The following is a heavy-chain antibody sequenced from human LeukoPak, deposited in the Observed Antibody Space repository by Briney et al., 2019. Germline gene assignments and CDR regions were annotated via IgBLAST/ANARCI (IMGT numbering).Heavy chain of an antibody. CDR3: ARDLSDSYYVYAFDI. D-gene: IGHD3-10*02. V-gene: IGHV3-20*04. CDR1: GFTFDDYG. Sequence: GGSLRLSCAASGFTFDDYGMSWVRQAPGKGLEWVSGINWSGSDTGYADSVKGRFTISRDNAKNSLFLQMNTLRAEDTALYYCARDLSDSYYVYAFDIWGQGAMVTVSS. J-gene: IGHJ3*02. CDR2: INWSGSDT.